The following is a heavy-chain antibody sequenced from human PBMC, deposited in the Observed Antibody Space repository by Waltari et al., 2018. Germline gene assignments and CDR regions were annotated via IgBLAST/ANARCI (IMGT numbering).Heavy chain of an antibody. CDR3: ARVTGTNNYHYYMDV. Sequence: QVQLVQSGAAVKKPGSSVKVSCKASGGTFSSYAISWVRQVPGQGLEWVGGIIPILNIPNYAQNFQGRVTIIADKSTSTAYMELSSLRSDDTAVYYCARVTGTNNYHYYMDVWGKGTTVTVSS. CDR1: GGTFSSYA. D-gene: IGHD1-1*01. J-gene: IGHJ6*03. CDR2: IIPILNIP. V-gene: IGHV1-69*10.